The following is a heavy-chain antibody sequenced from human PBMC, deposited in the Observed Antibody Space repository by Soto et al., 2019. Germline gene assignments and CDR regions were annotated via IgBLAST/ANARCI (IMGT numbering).Heavy chain of an antibody. V-gene: IGHV6-1*01. CDR3: ARGSWDDVSGHYYMDV. CDR1: GDSVSSHSAA. CDR2: TYYRSKWYS. Sequence: SQTLSLTCDISGDSVSSHSAAWNWIRQTPSRGLEWLGRTYYRSKWYSNYAISVKSRVTVNPDTFKNQFSLQLNSVTPEDTAVYYCARGSWDDVSGHYYMDVWGKGTTVTVSS. J-gene: IGHJ6*03. D-gene: IGHD1-1*01.